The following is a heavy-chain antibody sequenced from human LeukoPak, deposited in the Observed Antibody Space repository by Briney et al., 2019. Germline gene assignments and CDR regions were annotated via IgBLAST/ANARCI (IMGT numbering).Heavy chain of an antibody. D-gene: IGHD1-7*01. Sequence: GGSLRLSCAASGFTFSSYAMSWVRQSPGKGLEWVSGLSGGGGSTYYAYYTDSVKGRFTISRDNSKNTLYLQMNSLRAEDTAVYYCAKDYSPQGMGTVDYWGQGALVTVSS. V-gene: IGHV3-23*01. CDR1: GFTFSSYA. CDR3: AKDYSPQGMGTVDY. CDR2: LSGGGGST. J-gene: IGHJ4*02.